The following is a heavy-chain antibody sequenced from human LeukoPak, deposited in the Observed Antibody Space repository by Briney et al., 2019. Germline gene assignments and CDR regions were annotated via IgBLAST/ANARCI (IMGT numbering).Heavy chain of an antibody. D-gene: IGHD3-22*01. J-gene: IGHJ4*02. CDR3: ARGVYYCDSSGPFDY. Sequence: GGSLRLSCAASGFTFDDYGMSWVRQAPGKGLEWVSGINWNGGSTGYADSVKGRFTISRDNAKNSLYLQMNSLRAEDTALYYCARGVYYCDSSGPFDYWGQGTLVTVSS. V-gene: IGHV3-20*04. CDR1: GFTFDDYG. CDR2: INWNGGST.